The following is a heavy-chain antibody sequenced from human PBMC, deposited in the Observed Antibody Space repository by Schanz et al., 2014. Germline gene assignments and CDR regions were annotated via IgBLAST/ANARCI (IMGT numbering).Heavy chain of an antibody. CDR1: GFTVNTNY. CDR2: LSGGSSYI. D-gene: IGHD6-13*01. J-gene: IGHJ5*02. CDR3: ARGRARQLVHWFDP. V-gene: IGHV3-21*01. Sequence: EAQSVESGGGLVQPGGSLRLSCAVSGFTVNTNYMSWVRQAPGKGLEWVSSLSGGSSYIFYADSVKGRFTISRDNARYSLYLEMNSLRAEDTAVYYCARGRARQLVHWFDPWGQGTLVTVSS.